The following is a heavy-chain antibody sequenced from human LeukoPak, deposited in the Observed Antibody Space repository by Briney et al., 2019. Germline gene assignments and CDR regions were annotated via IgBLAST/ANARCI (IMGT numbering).Heavy chain of an antibody. D-gene: IGHD3-9*01. Sequence: GGSLRLSCAASGFTFSRHSMNWVRQAPGKGLEWVSYISTSSRTIYYADSVKGRFTISRDNAKNSLYLQMNSLRDEDTAVYYCARDTEHLYFVFDHWGQGTLVTVSS. J-gene: IGHJ4*02. CDR2: ISTSSRTI. V-gene: IGHV3-48*02. CDR3: ARDTEHLYFVFDH. CDR1: GFTFSRHS.